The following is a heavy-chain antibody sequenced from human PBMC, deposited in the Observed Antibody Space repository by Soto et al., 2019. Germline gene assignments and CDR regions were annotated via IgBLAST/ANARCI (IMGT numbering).Heavy chain of an antibody. CDR3: ARVGDIVVVGPWFDP. CDR2: ISAYNGNT. J-gene: IGHJ5*02. Sequence: XSVKVSCKASVYTFTDYGISWVRQAPGQGLEWIGWISAYNGNTNNAQKLQDRVTMTTDSSTSTAYMELRSLRSDDTAVYYCARVGDIVVVGPWFDPWGQGTLVTVSS. CDR1: VYTFTDYG. D-gene: IGHD2-2*01. V-gene: IGHV1-18*04.